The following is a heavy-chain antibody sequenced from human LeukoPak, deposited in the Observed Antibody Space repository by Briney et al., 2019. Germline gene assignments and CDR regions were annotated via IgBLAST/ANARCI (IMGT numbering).Heavy chain of an antibody. J-gene: IGHJ2*01. V-gene: IGHV3-23*01. Sequence: GGSLRLSCAASGFTFSSYAMTWVRQAPGKGLEWVSVISAGGGSTYYADSVEGRFTISRDNSKNTLYLQMNSLRAEDTAIYYCARRYNWKAFDLWGRGTLVTVSS. CDR3: ARRYNWKAFDL. CDR1: GFTFSSYA. CDR2: ISAGGGST. D-gene: IGHD1-20*01.